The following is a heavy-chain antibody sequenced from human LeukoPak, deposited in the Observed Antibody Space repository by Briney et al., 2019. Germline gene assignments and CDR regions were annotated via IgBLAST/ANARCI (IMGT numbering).Heavy chain of an antibody. Sequence: GGSLSLSCAASGFTFDDYAMHWVRQTPGKGLEWVSGISWNSGRIDYADSVKGRFTISRDDGKKSLYLQMNSLKVEDTALYFCAKDIDIFGRTGEYAFDFWGQGTMVTVSS. J-gene: IGHJ3*01. D-gene: IGHD1-26*01. CDR2: ISWNSGRI. CDR1: GFTFDDYA. CDR3: AKDIDIFGRTGEYAFDF. V-gene: IGHV3-9*01.